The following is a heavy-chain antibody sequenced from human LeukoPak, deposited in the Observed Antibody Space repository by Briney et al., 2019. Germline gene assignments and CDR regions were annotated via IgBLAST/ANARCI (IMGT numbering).Heavy chain of an antibody. CDR3: ARDSYYYDSSGLLY. D-gene: IGHD3-22*01. CDR1: GFTFSSYS. J-gene: IGHJ4*02. Sequence: GALRLSCAASGFTFSSYSMNWVRQAPGKGLEWVSSISSSSSYIYYADSVKGRFTISRDNAKNSLYLQMNSLRAEDTAVYYCARDSYYYDSSGLLYWGQGTLVTVSS. CDR2: ISSSSSYI. V-gene: IGHV3-21*01.